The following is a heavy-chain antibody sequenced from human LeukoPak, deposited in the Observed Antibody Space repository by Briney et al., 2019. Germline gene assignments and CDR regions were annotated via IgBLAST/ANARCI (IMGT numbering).Heavy chain of an antibody. CDR1: GFTFSSYG. D-gene: IGHD1-26*01. V-gene: IGHV3-30*03. J-gene: IGHJ6*04. Sequence: GGSLRLSCAASGFTFSSYGMHWVRQAPGKGLEWVAVISYDGSNKYYADSVKGRFAISRDKSKNTLYLQMNSLRAEDTALYYCARDPTLGGTYYYGMDVWGKGTTVTVSS. CDR3: ARDPTLGGTYYYGMDV. CDR2: ISYDGSNK.